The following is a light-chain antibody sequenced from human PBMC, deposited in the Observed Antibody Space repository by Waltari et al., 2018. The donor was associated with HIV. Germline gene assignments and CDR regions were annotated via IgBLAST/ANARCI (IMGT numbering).Light chain of an antibody. J-gene: IGKJ4*01. Sequence: AIRMTQSPSSFSASVGDRVTITCRASQGISTYLAWYQQKPGNAPELLIYDTSTLQSGVPSRFSGSGAGTDFTLTISRLQSEDFATYFCQQYYTYWLTFGGGTKVDI. CDR1: QGISTY. CDR3: QQYYTYWLT. CDR2: DTS. V-gene: IGKV1-8*01.